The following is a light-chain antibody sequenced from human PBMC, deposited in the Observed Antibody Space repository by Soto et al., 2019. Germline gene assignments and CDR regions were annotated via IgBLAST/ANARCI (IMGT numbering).Light chain of an antibody. CDR3: QQYNSYSRT. Sequence: DIQMTQSPSTLSASVGDRVTITCRASQSISSWLAWYQQKPGKAPKLLIYDASSLERGVPSRFSGSGSGTELTLTISSLQPDDFATYYSQQYNSYSRTFGPGTKVDIK. J-gene: IGKJ3*01. V-gene: IGKV1-5*01. CDR2: DAS. CDR1: QSISSW.